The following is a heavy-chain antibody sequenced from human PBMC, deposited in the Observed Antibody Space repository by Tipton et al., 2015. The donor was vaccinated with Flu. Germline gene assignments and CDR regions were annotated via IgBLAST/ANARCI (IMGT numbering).Heavy chain of an antibody. CDR2: IYYSGST. D-gene: IGHD4-17*01. V-gene: IGHV4-59*01. CDR1: GGSISSYY. Sequence: SLTCTVSGGSISSYYWSWIRQPPGKGLEWIGYIYYSGSTNYNPSLKSRVTISVDTSKNQFSLKLSSVTAADTAVYYCAMGDGDSDYWGQGTLVTVSS. J-gene: IGHJ4*02. CDR3: AMGDGDSDY.